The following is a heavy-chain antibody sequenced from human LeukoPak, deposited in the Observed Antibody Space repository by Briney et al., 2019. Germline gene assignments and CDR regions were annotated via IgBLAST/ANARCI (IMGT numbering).Heavy chain of an antibody. CDR2: ISGSGGST. CDR1: GFTFSSYA. D-gene: IGHD6-13*01. J-gene: IGHJ1*01. Sequence: GGSLRLSCAASGFTFSSYAMSWVRQAPGKGLEWVSAISGSGGSTYYADSVKGRFTIPRDNSKNTLYLQMNSLRAEDTAVYYCAKPLGAAAAGRNFHAEYFQHWGQGTLVTVSS. CDR3: AKPLGAAAAGRNFHAEYFQH. V-gene: IGHV3-23*01.